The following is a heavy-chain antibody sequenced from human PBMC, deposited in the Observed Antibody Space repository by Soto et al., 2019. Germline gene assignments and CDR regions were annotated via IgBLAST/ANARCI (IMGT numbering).Heavy chain of an antibody. CDR2: INPSGGRT. V-gene: IGHV1-46*01. CDR3: ARAGENYGSGTFSPPLRYYFNS. J-gene: IGHJ4*02. D-gene: IGHD3-10*01. Sequence: QVQLVQSGTEVKKPGASVKVSCKASGYTFTTHYMHCVRQAPGQGLEWMGIINPSGGRTTYALKFQGRVTMTSDTSTNTVYVELTSLRSEDTAIYFCARAGENYGSGTFSPPLRYYFNSWGQGTLVTVSS. CDR1: GYTFTTHY.